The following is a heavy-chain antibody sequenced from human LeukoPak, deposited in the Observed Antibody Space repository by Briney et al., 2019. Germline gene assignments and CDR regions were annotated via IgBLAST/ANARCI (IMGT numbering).Heavy chain of an antibody. CDR3: ARDPDYGDSGATFDP. CDR2: ISYDGSNK. CDR1: GFTFSDYY. V-gene: IGHV3-30*03. D-gene: IGHD4-17*01. J-gene: IGHJ5*02. Sequence: GGSLRLSCAASGFTFSDYYMSWIRQAPGKGLEWVAVISYDGSNKYYADSVKGRFTISRDNSKNTLYLQMNSLRAEDTAVYYCARDPDYGDSGATFDPWGQGTLVTVSS.